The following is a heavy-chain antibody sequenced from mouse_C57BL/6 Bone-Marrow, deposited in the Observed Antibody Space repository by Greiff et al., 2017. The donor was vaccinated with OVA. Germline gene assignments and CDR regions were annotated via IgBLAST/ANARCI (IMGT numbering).Heavy chain of an antibody. Sequence: LQESGPELVKPGASVKISCKASGYAFSSSWMNWVKQRPGKGLEWIGRIYPGDGDTNYNGKFKGKATLTADKSSSTAYMQLSSLTSEDSAVYFCARRRSYYYAMDYWGQGTSVTVSS. V-gene: IGHV1-82*01. CDR3: ARRRSYYYAMDY. CDR2: IYPGDGDT. J-gene: IGHJ4*01. CDR1: GYAFSSSW.